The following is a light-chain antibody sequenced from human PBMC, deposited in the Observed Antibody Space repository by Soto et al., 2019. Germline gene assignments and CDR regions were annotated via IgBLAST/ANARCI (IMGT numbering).Light chain of an antibody. CDR3: SSYAGSNNYV. Sequence: QSALTQPPSASGSPGQSVTISCTGTSSDVGGYNYVSWYQQHPGKAPKLIISEVSKRPSGVPARFSGSKSGNTASLTVSGLQAEDEADYYCSSYAGSNNYVFGTGTKVTVL. CDR2: EVS. CDR1: SSDVGGYNY. V-gene: IGLV2-8*01. J-gene: IGLJ1*01.